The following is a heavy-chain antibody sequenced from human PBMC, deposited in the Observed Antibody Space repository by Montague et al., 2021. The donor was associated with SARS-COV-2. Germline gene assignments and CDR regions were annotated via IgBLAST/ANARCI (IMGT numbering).Heavy chain of an antibody. D-gene: IGHD1-1*01. Sequence: SETLSLTCTVSDDSMTDSYWSWIRQPPGKGLEYIGYIYFSGSTNYNPSLKSRLTISVDTSKSQFSLKLSSVTAADTAVYFCTRLSLGWNTDWGQGTLVTVSS. CDR3: TRLSLGWNTD. CDR1: DDSMTDSY. J-gene: IGHJ1*01. V-gene: IGHV4-59*08. CDR2: IYFSGST.